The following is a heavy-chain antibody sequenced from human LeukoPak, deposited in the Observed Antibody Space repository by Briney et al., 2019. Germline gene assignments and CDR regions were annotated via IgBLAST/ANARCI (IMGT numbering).Heavy chain of an antibody. D-gene: IGHD5-24*01. CDR1: GVSVSSGSYY. J-gene: IGHJ6*02. CDR3: AISYRRWLQFRGVSYGMDV. Sequence: PSETLSLTCTVSGVSVSSGSYYWSWIRQPPGKGLEWIGYIYYSGSTNYNPSLKSRVTISVDTSKNQFSLKLSSATAADTAVYYCAISYRRWLQFRGVSYGMDVWGQGTTVTVSS. CDR2: IYYSGST. V-gene: IGHV4-61*01.